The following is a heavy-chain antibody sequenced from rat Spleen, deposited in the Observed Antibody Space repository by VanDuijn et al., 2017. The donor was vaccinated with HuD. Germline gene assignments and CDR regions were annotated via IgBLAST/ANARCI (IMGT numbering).Heavy chain of an antibody. Sequence: QVQLKESGPGLVQHSQTLSLTCTVSGLSLIRYNVHWVRQPPGKGLEWMGRMRYNGDTSYNSALKSRLSISRDTSKNQVFLKMNSLQTDDTGTYYCTTHPRYWGQGVMVTVSS. V-gene: IGHV2-63*01. CDR3: TTHPRY. CDR1: GLSLIRYN. CDR2: MRYNGDT. J-gene: IGHJ2*01. D-gene: IGHD3-1*01.